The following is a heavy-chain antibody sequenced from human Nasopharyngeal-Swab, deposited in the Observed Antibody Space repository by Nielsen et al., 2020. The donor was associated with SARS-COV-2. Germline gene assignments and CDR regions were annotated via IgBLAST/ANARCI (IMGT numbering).Heavy chain of an antibody. CDR2: ISWNSGSI. CDR3: AKVFDYYGSGTDY. D-gene: IGHD3-10*01. J-gene: IGHJ4*02. V-gene: IGHV3-9*01. CDR1: GFTFYDYA. Sequence: SLKISCAASGFTFYDYAMHWVRQAPGKGLEWVSGISWNSGSIGYADSVKGRFTISRDNAKNSLYLQMNSLRAEDTALYYCAKVFDYYGSGTDYWDQGTLVTVSS.